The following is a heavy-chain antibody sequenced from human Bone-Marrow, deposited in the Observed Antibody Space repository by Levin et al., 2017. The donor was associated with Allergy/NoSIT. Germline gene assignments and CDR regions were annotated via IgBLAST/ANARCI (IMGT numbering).Heavy chain of an antibody. D-gene: IGHD3-10*01. J-gene: IGHJ3*02. CDR1: GFTFSDYY. Sequence: GGSLRLSCAASGFTFSDYYMSWIRQAPGKGLEWVSYISSSGSTIYYADSVKGRFTISRDNAKNSLYLQMNSLRAEDTAVYYCARAYGRTKYYGSGTSPVVIWGQGTMVTVSS. CDR3: ARAYGRTKYYGSGTSPVVI. V-gene: IGHV3-11*01. CDR2: ISSSGSTI.